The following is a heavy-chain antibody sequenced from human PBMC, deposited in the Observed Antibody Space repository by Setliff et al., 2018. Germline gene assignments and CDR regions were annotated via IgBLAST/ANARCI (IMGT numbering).Heavy chain of an antibody. CDR2: ISGYNGKT. Sequence: ASVKVSCKASGYTFTNYGVGWVRQAPGQGLEWMGWISGYNGKTNYAQKVQGRVSMTTHTSTSTAFMQLSSLRSDDTAVYYCVREGVDRRSSTDYRYYMDVWGKGTTVTVSS. V-gene: IGHV1-18*01. D-gene: IGHD6-6*01. CDR3: VREGVDRRSSTDYRYYMDV. J-gene: IGHJ6*03. CDR1: GYTFTNYG.